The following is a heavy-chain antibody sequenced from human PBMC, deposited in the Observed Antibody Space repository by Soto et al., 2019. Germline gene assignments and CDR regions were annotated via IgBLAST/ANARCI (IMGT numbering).Heavy chain of an antibody. J-gene: IGHJ6*02. Sequence: PGGSLRLSCAASGFTFSSYSMNWVRQAPGKGLEWVSYISSSSTIYYADSVKGRFTISRDNAKNSLYLQMNSLRDEDTAVYYCARDWGVDSSGYGYYYYGMDVWGQGTTVTVSS. D-gene: IGHD3-22*01. CDR2: ISSSSTI. CDR1: GFTFSSYS. CDR3: ARDWGVDSSGYGYYYYGMDV. V-gene: IGHV3-48*02.